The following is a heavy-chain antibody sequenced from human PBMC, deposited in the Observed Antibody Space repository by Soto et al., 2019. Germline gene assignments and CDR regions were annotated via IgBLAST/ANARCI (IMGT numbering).Heavy chain of an antibody. V-gene: IGHV1-3*01. CDR1: GYTFTSYA. D-gene: IGHD2-21*01. CDR3: ARDSLYCGGDCYYFDY. Sequence: VASVKVSCKASGYTFTSYAMHWVRQAPGQRLERMGWINAGNGNTKYSQKFQGRVTITRDTSASTAYMELSSLRSEDTAVYYCARDSLYCGGDCYYFDYWGQGTLVTVSS. J-gene: IGHJ4*02. CDR2: INAGNGNT.